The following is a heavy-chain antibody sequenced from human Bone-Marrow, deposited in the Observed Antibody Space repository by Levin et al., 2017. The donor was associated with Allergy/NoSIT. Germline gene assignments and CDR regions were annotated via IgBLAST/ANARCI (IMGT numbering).Heavy chain of an antibody. V-gene: IGHV5-51*01. Sequence: GESLKISCKGSGYSFTSYWIGWVRQMPGKGLEWMGIIYPGDSDTRYSPSFQGQVTISADKSISTAYLQWSSLKASDTAMYYCARELIAVAGTNAFDIWGQGTMVTVSS. CDR2: IYPGDSDT. CDR1: GYSFTSYW. J-gene: IGHJ3*02. CDR3: ARELIAVAGTNAFDI. D-gene: IGHD6-19*01.